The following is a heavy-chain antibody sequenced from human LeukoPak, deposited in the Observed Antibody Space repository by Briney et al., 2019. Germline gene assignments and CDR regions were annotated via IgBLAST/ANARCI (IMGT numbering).Heavy chain of an antibody. CDR2: TYYRSKWYN. CDR1: GDSVSSNSAA. V-gene: IGHV6-1*01. J-gene: IGHJ4*02. CDR3: ARDFGAGTTRLYPYYFDY. D-gene: IGHD1-1*01. Sequence: SRTLSLTCAISGDSVSSNSAAWNWIRQSPSRGLEWLGRTYYRSKWYNDYAVSVKSRITINPDTSKNQFSLQLNSVTPEDTAVYYCARDFGAGTTRLYPYYFDYWGQGTLVTVSS.